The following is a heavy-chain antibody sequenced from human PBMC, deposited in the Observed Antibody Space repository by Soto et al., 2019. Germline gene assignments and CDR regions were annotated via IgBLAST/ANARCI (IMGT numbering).Heavy chain of an antibody. V-gene: IGHV3-30-3*01. J-gene: IGHJ4*02. Sequence: GGSLRLSCAASGFTFSSYAMHWVRQAPGKGLEWVAVISYDGSNKYYADSVKGRFTISRDNSKNTLYLQMNSLRAEDTAVYYCARDHAVVVVAALDYWGQGTLVTVSS. CDR2: ISYDGSNK. D-gene: IGHD2-15*01. CDR3: ARDHAVVVVAALDY. CDR1: GFTFSSYA.